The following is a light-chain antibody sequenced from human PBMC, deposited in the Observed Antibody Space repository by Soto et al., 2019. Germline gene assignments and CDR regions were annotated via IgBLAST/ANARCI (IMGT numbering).Light chain of an antibody. Sequence: ENVLTQSPGTLSLSPGERATLSCRASQRISGYLAWYRQTPGQAPRLLIYGATTRATGIPARFSGSRSGTEFTLTISSLQSEDFALYYCQQYDKWPPLFGQGTLLEIK. J-gene: IGKJ5*01. CDR1: QRISGY. V-gene: IGKV3-15*01. CDR2: GAT. CDR3: QQYDKWPPL.